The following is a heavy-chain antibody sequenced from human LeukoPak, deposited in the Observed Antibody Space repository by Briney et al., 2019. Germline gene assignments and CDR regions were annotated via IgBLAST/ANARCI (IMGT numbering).Heavy chain of an antibody. J-gene: IGHJ4*02. Sequence: GGSLRLSCAASGFTFSSYGMSWVRQAPGKGLEGVANIKQDGSEKYYVDSVKGRFTISRDNAKNSLYLQMNSLRAEDTAVYYCARVRSPRYFDYWGQGTLVTVSS. CDR3: ARVRSPRYFDY. CDR2: IKQDGSEK. CDR1: GFTFSSYG. V-gene: IGHV3-7*01.